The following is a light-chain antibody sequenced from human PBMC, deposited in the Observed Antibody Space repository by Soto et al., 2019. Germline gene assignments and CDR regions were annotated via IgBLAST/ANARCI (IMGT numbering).Light chain of an antibody. Sequence: DIHITHSPSSLSSSVLYIFTITCLASQDINSYLAWYQQKPGKAPNLLIYAASTLQSGVPSRFSGSGSGTEFTLTITSLQPEDFATYYCQQLNNYPVTFGQGTRLEIK. CDR1: QDINSY. J-gene: IGKJ5*01. V-gene: IGKV1-9*01. CDR2: AAS. CDR3: QQLNNYPVT.